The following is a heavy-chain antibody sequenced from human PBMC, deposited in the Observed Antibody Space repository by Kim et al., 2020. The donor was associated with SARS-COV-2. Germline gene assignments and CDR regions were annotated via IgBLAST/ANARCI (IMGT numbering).Heavy chain of an antibody. Sequence: SVKVSCKASGGTFSRYDIRWVRQAPGQGLEWMGGIIPIFGTANSAQKFQGRATITADESTSTAYMELSSLRSEDTAVYYCATPNYYDSSGYYYWGQGTLVTVSS. J-gene: IGHJ4*02. CDR3: ATPNYYDSSGYYY. CDR2: IIPIFGTA. V-gene: IGHV1-69*13. CDR1: GGTFSRYD. D-gene: IGHD3-22*01.